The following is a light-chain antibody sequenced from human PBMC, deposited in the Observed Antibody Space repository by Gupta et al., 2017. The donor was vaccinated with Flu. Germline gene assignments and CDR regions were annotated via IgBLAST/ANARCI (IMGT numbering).Light chain of an antibody. CDR1: STNVGNYNL. J-gene: IGLJ2*01. Sequence: QSALTQPASVSGSPGQSIPISCTGSSTNVGNYNLVSWYQRLPGKAPKLMIYEDTKRPPSVSNRFSGSKSGNTASLTISELQAEDEADYYCCSYAGSSNLIFGGGTTVTVL. CDR2: EDT. V-gene: IGLV2-23*01. CDR3: CSYAGSSNLI.